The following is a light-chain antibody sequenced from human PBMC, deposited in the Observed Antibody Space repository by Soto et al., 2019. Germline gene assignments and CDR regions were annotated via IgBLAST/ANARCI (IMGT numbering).Light chain of an antibody. CDR2: DAS. Sequence: DIQMTQAPSSLSASVGDRVTITCQASQNINNYLNWYQQKPGRAPKLLIYDASSRATGIPDRFSGSGSGTDFTLTISRLEPEDFAVYYCQQYGSSPQTFGLGTKVDIK. CDR3: QQYGSSPQT. V-gene: IGKV1-33*01. J-gene: IGKJ2*01. CDR1: QNINNY.